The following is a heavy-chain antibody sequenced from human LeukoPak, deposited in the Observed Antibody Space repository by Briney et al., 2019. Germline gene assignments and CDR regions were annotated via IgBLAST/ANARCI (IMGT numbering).Heavy chain of an antibody. D-gene: IGHD3-22*01. V-gene: IGHV1-69*05. J-gene: IGHJ4*02. CDR3: AREEDAYYYDSSGYYWLDY. Sequence: SVKVSCKASGGTFSSYAISWVRQAPGQGLEWMGRIIPIFGTANYAQKFQGRVTITTDESTSSAYMELSSLRSEDTAVYYCAREEDAYYYDSSGYYWLDYWGQGTLVTVSS. CDR1: GGTFSSYA. CDR2: IIPIFGTA.